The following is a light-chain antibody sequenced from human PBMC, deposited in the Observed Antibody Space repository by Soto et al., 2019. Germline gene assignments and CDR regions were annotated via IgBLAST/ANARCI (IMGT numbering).Light chain of an antibody. V-gene: IGLV2-18*01. Sequence: QSVLTQPPSVSGSPGQSATISCTGTSTDFVSYNRVSWYQQPPGTAPKLIIYEASNRPSGVPDRFSGSKSGNTASLTISGLQAADEADYYCSLYASENTYVFGTGNKV. CDR3: SLYASENTYV. J-gene: IGLJ1*01. CDR1: STDFVSYNR. CDR2: EAS.